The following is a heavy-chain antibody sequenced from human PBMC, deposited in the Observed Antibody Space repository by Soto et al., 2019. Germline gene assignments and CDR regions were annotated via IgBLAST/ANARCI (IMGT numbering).Heavy chain of an antibody. J-gene: IGHJ4*02. CDR3: AKDLWKGYYGPLDY. D-gene: IGHD4-17*01. Sequence: LSLSCAASGFTFSDYGMHWVRQAPGKGLEWVAVISFDGSNQYYVDSVKGRFTLSRDNSNNTLYLQMNSLRAEDTAMYYCAKDLWKGYYGPLDYWGQGTLVTVSS. CDR2: ISFDGSNQ. V-gene: IGHV3-30*18. CDR1: GFTFSDYG.